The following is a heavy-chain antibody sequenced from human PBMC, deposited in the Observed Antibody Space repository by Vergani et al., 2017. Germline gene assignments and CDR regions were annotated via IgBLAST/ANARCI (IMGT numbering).Heavy chain of an antibody. D-gene: IGHD2-15*01. V-gene: IGHV4-59*01. Sequence: QVQLQESGPGLVKPSETLSLTCTVSGGSITTYYWSWIRQPPWKGLEWIGYIYYSGSTNYNPSLKSRVSISLDTSKIQFSLKLSSLTAADTAVYYCVRDPGRYCSGGSCSAGWFDPWGQGTLVTVSS. CDR1: GGSITTYY. CDR2: IYYSGST. J-gene: IGHJ5*02. CDR3: VRDPGRYCSGGSCSAGWFDP.